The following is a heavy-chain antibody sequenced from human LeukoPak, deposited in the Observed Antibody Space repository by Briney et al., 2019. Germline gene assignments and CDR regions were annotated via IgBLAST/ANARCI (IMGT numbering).Heavy chain of an antibody. Sequence: GGSLRLSCAPSGLSFSGSAIHWVRQSSGKGLEWVGHIDKKANFYATASAASVEGRFTISGDDSRNTAYLQMTSLKTEDTALYYCTRDSGTYNWLDPWGQGTLVIVSS. CDR3: TRDSGTYNWLDP. J-gene: IGHJ5*02. CDR1: GLSFSGSA. D-gene: IGHD1-26*01. CDR2: IDKKANFYAT. V-gene: IGHV3-73*01.